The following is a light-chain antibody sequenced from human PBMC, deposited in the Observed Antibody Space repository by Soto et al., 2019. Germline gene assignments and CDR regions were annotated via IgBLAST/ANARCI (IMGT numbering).Light chain of an antibody. J-gene: IGLJ1*01. CDR3: AAWDDSLNGYV. CDR1: SSNIGSNT. V-gene: IGLV1-44*01. Sequence: QSVLSQPPSASGTPGQRVTISCSGSSSNIGSNTVSWYQQFPGTAPKLLIYFNIQRPSGVPDRFSGSKSGTSASLAISGLQSEDAADYYCAAWDDSLNGYVFGTGTKVT. CDR2: FNI.